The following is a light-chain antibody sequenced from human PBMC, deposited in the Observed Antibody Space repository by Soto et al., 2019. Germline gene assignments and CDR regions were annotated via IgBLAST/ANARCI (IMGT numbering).Light chain of an antibody. CDR3: NSYTSKSTGV. CDR2: EVS. Sequence: QSALTQPASVSGSPGQSITISCTGTSSDVGGYNYVSWYQQHPGKATKLIIYEVSNRPSGVANRFSCSKSGNTASLTISGLQAEDEADYYCNSYTSKSTGVFGTGTKLTVL. V-gene: IGLV2-14*01. CDR1: SSDVGGYNY. J-gene: IGLJ1*01.